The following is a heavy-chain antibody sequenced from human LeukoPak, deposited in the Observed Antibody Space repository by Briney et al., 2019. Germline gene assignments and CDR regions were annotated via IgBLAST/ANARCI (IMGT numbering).Heavy chain of an antibody. Sequence: GGSLRLSCAASGLTFSSYAMSWVRQAPGKGLEGVSGITSGGGSIYYADSVKGRFTVSRDKSKNTLYLQMNSLRAEDTAVYYCAKRRDYSSGFFSDFDYWGQGTLVTVSS. CDR1: GLTFSSYA. D-gene: IGHD3-22*01. CDR3: AKRRDYSSGFFSDFDY. V-gene: IGHV3-23*01. J-gene: IGHJ4*02. CDR2: ITSGGGSI.